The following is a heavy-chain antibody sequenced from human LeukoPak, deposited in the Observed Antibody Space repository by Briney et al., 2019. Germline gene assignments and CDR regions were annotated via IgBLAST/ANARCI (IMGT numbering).Heavy chain of an antibody. CDR3: ARTYYYDSSGYYYPNRFDP. D-gene: IGHD3-22*01. Sequence: PSETLSLTCTVSGGSISSYYWSWIRQPPGKGLEWIGYIYYSGSTNYNPSLKSRVTISVDTSKNQFSLKLSSVTAADTAVYYCARTYYYDSSGYYYPNRFDPWGQGTLVTVSS. CDR1: GGSISSYY. J-gene: IGHJ5*02. CDR2: IYYSGST. V-gene: IGHV4-59*01.